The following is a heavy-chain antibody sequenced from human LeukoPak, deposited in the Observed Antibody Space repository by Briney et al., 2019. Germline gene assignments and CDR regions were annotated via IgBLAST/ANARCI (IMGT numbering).Heavy chain of an antibody. CDR2: IRYDGSNK. CDR1: GFTFSSYA. Sequence: GGSLRLSCAASGFTFSSYAMSWVRQAPGKGLEWVAFIRYDGSNKYYADSVKGRFTISRDNSKNTLYLQMNSLRAEDTAVYYCAKGSRFVVVPAAVYYWGQGTLVTVSS. D-gene: IGHD2-2*01. J-gene: IGHJ4*02. CDR3: AKGSRFVVVPAAVYY. V-gene: IGHV3-30*02.